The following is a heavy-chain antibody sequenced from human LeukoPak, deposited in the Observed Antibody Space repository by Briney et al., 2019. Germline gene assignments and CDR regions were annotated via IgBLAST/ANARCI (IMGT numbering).Heavy chain of an antibody. Sequence: SETLSLTCTVSGYSISSGYYWGWIRQPPGKGLEWIGSMYESGRTYYNPSLKSRVAISVDTSENQFSLKLSYVTAADTAVYYCVRDSSGYYPIFDYWGQGTLVTVSS. CDR2: MYESGRT. J-gene: IGHJ4*02. CDR3: VRDSSGYYPIFDY. D-gene: IGHD3-22*01. V-gene: IGHV4-38-2*02. CDR1: GYSISSGYY.